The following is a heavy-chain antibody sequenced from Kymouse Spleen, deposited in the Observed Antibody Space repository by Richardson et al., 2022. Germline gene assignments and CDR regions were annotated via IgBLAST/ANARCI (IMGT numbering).Heavy chain of an antibody. D-gene: IGHD3-10*01. Sequence: QVQLVESGGGVVQPGRSLRLSCAASGFTFSSYGMHWVRQAPGKGLEWVAVIWYDGSNKYYADSVKGRFTISRDNSKNTLYLQMNSLRAEDTAVYYCARGSMVRAYGMDVWGQGTTVTVSS. CDR2: IWYDGSNK. CDR3: ARGSMVRAYGMDV. V-gene: IGHV3-33*01. J-gene: IGHJ6*02. CDR1: GFTFSSYG.